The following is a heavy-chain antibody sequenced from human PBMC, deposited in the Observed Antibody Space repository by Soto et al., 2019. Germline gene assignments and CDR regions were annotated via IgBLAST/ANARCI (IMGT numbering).Heavy chain of an antibody. Sequence: QVQMVESGGGLVKPGGALRLSCAASGFTFSDYYISWVRQAPGKGLEWVSYISNSGSYTAYADSVKGRFTIYRDNAKKAVYLQMNSLRVDDTAVYDCARDGSTNLLGHFDFWGQGSLVTVSS. CDR1: GFTFSDYY. CDR2: ISNSGSYT. CDR3: ARDGSTNLLGHFDF. V-gene: IGHV3-11*06. J-gene: IGHJ4*02. D-gene: IGHD7-27*01.